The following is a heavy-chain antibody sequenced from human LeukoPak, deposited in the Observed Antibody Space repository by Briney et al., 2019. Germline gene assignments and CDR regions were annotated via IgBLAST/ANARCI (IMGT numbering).Heavy chain of an antibody. V-gene: IGHV4-61*09. J-gene: IGHJ4*02. Sequence: PSETLSLPCTVSGGSINSGTLSWSWIRQPAGKGLEWIGHIYSSGSTNYNPSLKSRVTMSLDMSKNQFSLNLRSVTAADTAVYYCARDHTFDRTFDYWGQGTLVTVSS. CDR2: IYSSGST. CDR1: GGSINSGTLS. CDR3: ARDHTFDRTFDY. D-gene: IGHD3-22*01.